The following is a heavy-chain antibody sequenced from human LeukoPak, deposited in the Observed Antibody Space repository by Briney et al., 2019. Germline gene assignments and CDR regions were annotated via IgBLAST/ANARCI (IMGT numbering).Heavy chain of an antibody. D-gene: IGHD3-16*01. CDR3: ARSTYDYVWGRGYYFDY. CDR1: GGSFSGYY. V-gene: IGHV4-34*01. CDR2: INHSGST. J-gene: IGHJ4*02. Sequence: SETLSLTCALYGGSFSGYYWSWIRQPPGKGLEWIGEINHSGSTNYNPSLKSRVTISVDTSKNQFSLKLSSVTAADTAVYYCARSTYDYVWGRGYYFDYWGQGTLVTVSS.